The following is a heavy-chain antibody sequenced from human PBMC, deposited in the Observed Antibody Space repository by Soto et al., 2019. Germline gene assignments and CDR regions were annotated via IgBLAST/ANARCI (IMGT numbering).Heavy chain of an antibody. CDR1: GGSISSGGYY. CDR3: ARSFGVVAAGPFDY. V-gene: IGHV4-31*03. D-gene: IGHD2-2*01. J-gene: IGHJ4*02. Sequence: QVQLQESGPGLVKPSQTLSITCTVSGGSISSGGYYWSWIRRQPGKGLEWIGYIYYSGSTYYNPSLKSRVSISVDTSKNQFSLKLSSVTAADTAVYYCARSFGVVAAGPFDYWGQGTLVTVSS. CDR2: IYYSGST.